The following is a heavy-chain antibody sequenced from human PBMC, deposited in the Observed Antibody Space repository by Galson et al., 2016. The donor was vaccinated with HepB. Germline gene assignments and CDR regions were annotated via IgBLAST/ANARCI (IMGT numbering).Heavy chain of an antibody. Sequence: SLRLSCAASGFSLSSYWMSWVRQAPGKGLEWVANVKYDGSEKYYVDSVKGRFTISRDNAKNSMSLQMNSLSAEDPAVYYCVRDGSGGWHFDNWGQGTLITVSS. D-gene: IGHD6-19*01. J-gene: IGHJ4*02. CDR2: VKYDGSEK. CDR1: GFSLSSYW. V-gene: IGHV3-7*01. CDR3: VRDGSGGWHFDN.